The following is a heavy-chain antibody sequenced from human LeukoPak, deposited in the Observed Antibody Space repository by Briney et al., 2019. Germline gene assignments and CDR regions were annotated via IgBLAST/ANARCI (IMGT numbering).Heavy chain of an antibody. V-gene: IGHV3-53*01. CDR2: IYSGGST. CDR1: GFTVSSNY. J-gene: IGHJ4*02. D-gene: IGHD1-26*01. CDR3: ARADSGNSYLFDF. Sequence: PGGSLRLSCAASGFTVSSNYMSWVRQAPGKRLEWVSVIYSGGSTYYADSVKGRFTISRDNSKNTLYLQMNSLRAEDTAVYYCARADSGNSYLFDFWGQGTLVTVSS.